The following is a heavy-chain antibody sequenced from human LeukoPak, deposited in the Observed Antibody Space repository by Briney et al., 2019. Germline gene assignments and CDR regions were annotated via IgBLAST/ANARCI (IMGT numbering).Heavy chain of an antibody. J-gene: IGHJ4*02. V-gene: IGHV3-53*01. Sequence: GGSLRLSCAASGFTVSSNYMSWVRQAPGKGLEWVSVIYSGGSTYYADSVKGRFTISRDNSKNTLYLQMKSLRAEDTAVYYCAKAGYCSSTSCYTVFGYWGQGTQVTVSS. CDR2: IYSGGST. D-gene: IGHD2-2*02. CDR3: AKAGYCSSTSCYTVFGY. CDR1: GFTVSSNY.